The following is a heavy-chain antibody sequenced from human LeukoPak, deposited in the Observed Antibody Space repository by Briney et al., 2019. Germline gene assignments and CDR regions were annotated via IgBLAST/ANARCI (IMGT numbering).Heavy chain of an antibody. CDR2: IRYDGSNK. CDR1: GFTFSSYG. J-gene: IGHJ4*02. Sequence: GGSLRLSCAASGFTFSSYGMHWVRQAPGKGLEWVAFIRYDGSNKYYADSVRGRFTISRDNSKNTLYLQMNSLRAEDTAVYYCAKDFSVYYYDSRVLDYWGQGTLVTVSS. D-gene: IGHD3-22*01. CDR3: AKDFSVYYYDSRVLDY. V-gene: IGHV3-30*02.